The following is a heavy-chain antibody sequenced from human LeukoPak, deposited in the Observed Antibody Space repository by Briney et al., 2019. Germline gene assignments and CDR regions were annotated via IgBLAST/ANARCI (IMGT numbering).Heavy chain of an antibody. CDR2: IIPIFGTA. V-gene: IGHV1-69*13. J-gene: IGHJ3*02. CDR3: ARDARGGLHDAFNI. D-gene: IGHD3-10*01. Sequence: GASVKVSCKASGGTFSSYAISWVRQAPGQGLEWMGGIIPIFGTANYAQKFQGRVTITGDEATSTAYMELSSLRAEDTAVYYWARDARGGLHDAFNIGGKGPMVTVPS. CDR1: GGTFSSYA.